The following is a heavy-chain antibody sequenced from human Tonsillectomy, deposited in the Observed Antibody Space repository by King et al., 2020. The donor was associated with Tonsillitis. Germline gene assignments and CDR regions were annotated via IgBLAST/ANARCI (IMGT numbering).Heavy chain of an antibody. CDR3: ARHPVWWSDRRSVWFAP. D-gene: IGHD2-21*01. CDR1: GDSISSNNYY. J-gene: IGHJ5*02. CDR2: IFYSGIT. Sequence: QMQLQESGPGLVKASETLSLSCTVSGDSISSNNYYWGWIRQPPGQGLEWIGSIFYSGITYYNPSLKSRVTISVDTSKNRFSLRVSSVTAADTAIYFCARHPVWWSDRRSVWFAPWGQGTLVTVSS. V-gene: IGHV4-39*07.